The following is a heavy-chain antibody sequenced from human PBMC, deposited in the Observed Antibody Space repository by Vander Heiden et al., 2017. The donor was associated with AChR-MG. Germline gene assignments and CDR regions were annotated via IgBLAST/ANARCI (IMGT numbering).Heavy chain of an antibody. CDR1: GFLFSIYA. J-gene: IGHJ3*02. D-gene: IGHD2-15*01. V-gene: IGHV3-23*01. CDR2: LSGTDPTT. Sequence: EEPLLESGGGLVRLGGSLRLSCEALGFLFSIYAPSWVRQAPGKGLQWVSTLSGTDPTTYYSDSVKGRFTISRDNYKDILYLQMDRLRDEDTALYYCVVPDHDGFDMWGQGILVTVSA. CDR3: VVPDHDGFDM.